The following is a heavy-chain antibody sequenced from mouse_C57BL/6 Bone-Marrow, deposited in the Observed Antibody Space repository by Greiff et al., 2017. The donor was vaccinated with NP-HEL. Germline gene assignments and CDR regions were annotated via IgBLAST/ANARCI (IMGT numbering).Heavy chain of an antibody. D-gene: IGHD2-5*01. CDR3: TSTIVTNYAMDY. CDR1: GFNIKDYY. J-gene: IGHJ4*01. Sequence: EVQLQQSGAELVRPGASVKLSCTASGFNIKDYYMHWVKQRPEQGLEWIGWIDPENGDTEYASKFQGKATITADTSSNTAYLQLSSLTSEDTAVYYCTSTIVTNYAMDYWGQGTSVTVSS. V-gene: IGHV14-4*01. CDR2: IDPENGDT.